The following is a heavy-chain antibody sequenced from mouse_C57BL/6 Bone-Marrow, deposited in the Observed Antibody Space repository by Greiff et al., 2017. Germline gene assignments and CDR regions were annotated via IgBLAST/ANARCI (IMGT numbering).Heavy chain of an antibody. CDR2: IYPRSGST. CDR3: ARRNYGSTNWYFDV. D-gene: IGHD1-1*01. CDR1: GYTFTSYG. V-gene: IGHV1-81*01. Sequence: QVQLQQSGAELARPGASVKLSCKASGYTFTSYGISWVKQRTGQGLEWIGEIYPRSGSTYYNEKFKGKATLTADKSSSTAYMELRSLTSEDSAVYFCARRNYGSTNWYFDVWGTGTTVTVSS. J-gene: IGHJ1*03.